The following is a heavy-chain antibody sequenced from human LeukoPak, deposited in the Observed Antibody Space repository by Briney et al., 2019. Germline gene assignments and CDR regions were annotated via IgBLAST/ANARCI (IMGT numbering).Heavy chain of an antibody. J-gene: IGHJ4*02. CDR1: GFTVSSDY. D-gene: IGHD5-18*01. CDR3: ARGLARTSMVTRGGVRFDY. CDR2: IYSGGST. V-gene: IGHV3-53*05. Sequence: GGSLRLSCAASGFTVSSDYMSWVRQAPGKGLEWVSVIYSGGSTYYADSVKGRFTISRDNSKNTLYLQMSSLRSEDTAVYYCARGLARTSMVTRGGVRFDYWGQGTLVTVSS.